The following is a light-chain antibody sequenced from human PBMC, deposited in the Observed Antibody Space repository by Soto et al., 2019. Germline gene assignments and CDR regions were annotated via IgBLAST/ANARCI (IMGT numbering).Light chain of an antibody. CDR2: AAS. CDR1: QGIRSD. J-gene: IGKJ2*01. V-gene: IGKV1-6*01. CDR3: LQHYNFPYT. Sequence: AIQMTQSPSSLSASVGDRVTITCRASQGIRSDLGWYQQRPGKAPKLLIYAASSLQSVVPSRFSGGGSGTDFTLTISSLQPEDFASYYCLQHYNFPYTFGQGTKLEIK.